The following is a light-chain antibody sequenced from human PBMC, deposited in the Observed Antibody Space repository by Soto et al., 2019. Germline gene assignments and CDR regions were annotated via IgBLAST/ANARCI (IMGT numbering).Light chain of an antibody. CDR2: ANS. V-gene: IGLV1-40*01. CDR3: QSYDSSLSGYV. J-gene: IGLJ1*01. CDR1: SSNIGAGYD. Sequence: QSVLAQTPSVSGAPAQRVTMSCTGSSSNIGAGYDVHWYQQLPGTAPKLLIYANSIRPSGVPDRFSGSKSGTSASLAITGLQAEDEADYYCQSYDSSLSGYVFGTGTKVTVL.